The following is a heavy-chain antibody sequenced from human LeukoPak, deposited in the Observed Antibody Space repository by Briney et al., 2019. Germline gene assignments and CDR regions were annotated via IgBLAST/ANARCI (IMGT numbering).Heavy chain of an antibody. D-gene: IGHD6-19*01. J-gene: IGHJ6*03. CDR2: IYGSDDNT. V-gene: IGHV3-23*01. CDR1: GFTFISNA. CDR3: AKDNDSSGWYYYYYMDV. Sequence: GGSLRLSCAASGFTFISNAMTGVRQAPGKGLAWVSAIYGSDDNTHYADSVKGRFTISRDKSKNTLYLQMNRLRADDTAVYYCAKDNDSSGWYYYYYMDVWGKGTTVTVSS.